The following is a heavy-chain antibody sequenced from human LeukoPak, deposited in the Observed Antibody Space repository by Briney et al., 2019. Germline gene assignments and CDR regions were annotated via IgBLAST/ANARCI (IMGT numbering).Heavy chain of an antibody. CDR2: IYYSGST. V-gene: IGHV4-39*01. CDR1: GDSISSSSYY. Sequence: SGTLSLTCTVSGDSISSSSYYWGWIRQPPGKGLEWIGSIYYSGSTYYNPSLKSRVTISVDTSKNHFSLRLSSVTAADTAVFYCARQSYLGGGYFDLWGRGTLVTASS. D-gene: IGHD6-25*01. CDR3: ARQSYLGGGYFDL. J-gene: IGHJ2*01.